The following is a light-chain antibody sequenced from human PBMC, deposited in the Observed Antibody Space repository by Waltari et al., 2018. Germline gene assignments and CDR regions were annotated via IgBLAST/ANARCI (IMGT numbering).Light chain of an antibody. J-gene: IGKJ1*01. CDR3: QHYVSLPVT. V-gene: IGKV3-20*01. Sequence: EIVLTQSPGTLSLSPGERATLSCRASQSVSRTLAWYQQKPGQAPRILIYDASSRATGIPDRFSGSGSGTDFSLTITRLEPEDFAVYYCQHYVSLPVTFGQGTKVEIK. CDR2: DAS. CDR1: QSVSRT.